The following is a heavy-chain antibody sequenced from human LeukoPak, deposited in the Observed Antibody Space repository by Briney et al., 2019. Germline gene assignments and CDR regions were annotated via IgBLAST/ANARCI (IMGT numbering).Heavy chain of an antibody. D-gene: IGHD4/OR15-4a*01. J-gene: IGHJ3*02. Sequence: SETLSLTCTVSGGSISSYYWSWIRQPPGKGLEWIGYIYYSGSTNYNPSLKSRVTISVDTSKNQFSLKLSSVTAADTAVYYCARDLFGANFDAFDIWGQGTMVTVSS. CDR1: GGSISSYY. CDR2: IYYSGST. CDR3: ARDLFGANFDAFDI. V-gene: IGHV4-59*01.